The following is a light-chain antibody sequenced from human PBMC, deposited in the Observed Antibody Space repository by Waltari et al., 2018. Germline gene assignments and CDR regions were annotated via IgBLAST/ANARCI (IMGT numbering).Light chain of an antibody. CDR1: SNNVGNQG. Sequence: QAGLTQPPSVSKGLRQTATLSCTGNSNNVGNQGAAWLEQHQGQPPKLLSYMNNNRPSGISYRFSASRSGNTASRTITGRQPEDEADYYCSAWDSDLRGYVFGTGTKVTVL. J-gene: IGLJ1*01. V-gene: IGLV10-54*04. CDR2: MNN. CDR3: SAWDSDLRGYV.